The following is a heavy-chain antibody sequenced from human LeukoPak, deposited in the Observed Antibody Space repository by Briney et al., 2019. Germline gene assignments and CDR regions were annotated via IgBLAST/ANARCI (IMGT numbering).Heavy chain of an antibody. V-gene: IGHV3-23*01. CDR2: ITTSGGST. J-gene: IGHJ1*01. CDR3: VCYDNAAEYFHY. CDR1: GFSCSRYA. Sequence: GGSLRHSCAASGFSCSRYAMSWVRQAPGRGLDWVSSITTSGGSTSYADSVRGRFTISRDNSKNTLYLQMNSLRAEDTALYYCVCYDNAAEYFHYWGQGTLVTVSS. D-gene: IGHD3-22*01.